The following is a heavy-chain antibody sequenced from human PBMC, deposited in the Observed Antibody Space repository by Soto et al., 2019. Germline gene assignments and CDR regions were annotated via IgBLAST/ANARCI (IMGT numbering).Heavy chain of an antibody. J-gene: IGHJ6*02. V-gene: IGHV4-31*03. CDR2: IYYSGST. Sequence: QVQLQESGPGLVKPSQTLSLTCTVSGGSISSGGYYWSWIRQHPGKGLEWIGYIYYSGSTYYNPSLKSRVTLSGDTSKNQFSLKLSSVTAAATAVYYCARVCGGDCHYGMDVWGQGTTVTVSS. CDR3: ARVCGGDCHYGMDV. D-gene: IGHD2-21*02. CDR1: GGSISSGGYY.